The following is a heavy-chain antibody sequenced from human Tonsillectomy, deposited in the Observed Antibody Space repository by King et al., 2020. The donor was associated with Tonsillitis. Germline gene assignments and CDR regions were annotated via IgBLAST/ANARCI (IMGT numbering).Heavy chain of an antibody. Sequence: VQLVESGGGFIQPGGSLRLSCAASGFTFSSYAMSWVRQAPGKGLEWVSIISGSGGSTYYADSVKGRFTISRDYSKNTLYLQMDSLRAEDTAVYYCATTRGDFWSGYYNPFDYWGQGTLVTVSS. CDR3: ATTRGDFWSGYYNPFDY. CDR2: ISGSGGST. CDR1: GFTFSSYA. J-gene: IGHJ4*02. V-gene: IGHV3-23*04. D-gene: IGHD3-3*01.